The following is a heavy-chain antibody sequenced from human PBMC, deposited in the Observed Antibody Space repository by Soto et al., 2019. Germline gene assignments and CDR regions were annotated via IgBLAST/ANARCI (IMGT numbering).Heavy chain of an antibody. D-gene: IGHD4-4*01. CDR3: ARHLASTVTTSGWFDP. V-gene: IGHV3-30-3*01. CDR2: ISYDGSTT. CDR1: GFTLSSHA. J-gene: IGHJ5*02. Sequence: GGSLRLSCAASGFTLSSHAMHWVRQTPGKGLEWLSIISYDGSTTYYSDSVKGRFTISRDNSKNSLYLQKSSLRPDDTGVYFCARHLASTVTTSGWFDPWGQGTLVTVSS.